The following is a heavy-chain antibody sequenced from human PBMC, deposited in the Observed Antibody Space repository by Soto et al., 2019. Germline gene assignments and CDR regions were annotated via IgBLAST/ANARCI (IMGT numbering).Heavy chain of an antibody. D-gene: IGHD3-3*01. V-gene: IGHV3-23*01. Sequence: GGSLRLSCAASGFTFSSYAMSWVRQAPGKGLEWVSAISGSVGSTYYADSVKGRFTISRDNSKNTLYLQMNSLRAEDTAVYYCAKSNYDFWSGYPRWGQGTLVTVSS. CDR3: AKSNYDFWSGYPR. CDR1: GFTFSSYA. CDR2: ISGSVGST. J-gene: IGHJ4*02.